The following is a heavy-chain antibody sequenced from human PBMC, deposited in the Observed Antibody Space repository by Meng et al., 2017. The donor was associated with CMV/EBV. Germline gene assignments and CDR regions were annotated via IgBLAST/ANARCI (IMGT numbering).Heavy chain of an antibody. D-gene: IGHD3-10*01. Sequence: SVKVSCKASGGTFSSYAISWVRQAPGQGLEWMGGIIPIFGTANYAQKFQGRVTITTDESTSTAYMELSSLRSEDTAVYYCARVPRITMVRGVEYGTDVWGQGTTVTVSS. CDR3: ARVPRITMVRGVEYGTDV. V-gene: IGHV1-69*05. CDR1: GGTFSSYA. CDR2: IIPIFGTA. J-gene: IGHJ6*02.